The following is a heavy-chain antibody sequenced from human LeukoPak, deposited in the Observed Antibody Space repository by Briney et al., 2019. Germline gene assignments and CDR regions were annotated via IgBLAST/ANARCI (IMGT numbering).Heavy chain of an antibody. CDR2: IYHSGST. V-gene: IGHV4-30-2*01. J-gene: IGHJ5*02. D-gene: IGHD3-10*01. CDR3: ARVRARVRGGGNWFDP. Sequence: SETLSLTCAVSGGSISRGGYSWSWIRQPPGKGLEWIGYIYHSGSTYYNPSLKSRVTISEDRSKNQFSLKLSSVTAADTAVYYWARVRARVRGGGNWFDPWGQETLVTVSS. CDR1: GGSISRGGYS.